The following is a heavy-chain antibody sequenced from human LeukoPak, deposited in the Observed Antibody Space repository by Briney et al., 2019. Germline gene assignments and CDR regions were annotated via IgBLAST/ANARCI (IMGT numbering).Heavy chain of an antibody. V-gene: IGHV4-31*03. CDR3: ARWPHYYDSSGYLND. D-gene: IGHD3-22*01. CDR2: IYYSGST. J-gene: IGHJ4*02. Sequence: PSETLSLTCTVSGGSISSGGYYWSWIRQHPGKGLEWIGYIYYSGSTYYNPSLKSRVTISVDTSKNQFSLKLSSVTAADTAVYYCARWPHYYDSSGYLNDWGQGTLVTVPS. CDR1: GGSISSGGYY.